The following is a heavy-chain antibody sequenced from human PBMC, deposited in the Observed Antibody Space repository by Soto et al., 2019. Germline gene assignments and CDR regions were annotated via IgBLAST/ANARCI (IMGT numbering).Heavy chain of an antibody. J-gene: IGHJ4*02. CDR1: GFTFSDYY. V-gene: IGHV3-11*06. Sequence: GGSLRLSCAAAGFTFSDYYMSWVRQAPGRGLEWISYSSNSGTFARYATSVKGRFSISRDNANNSLYLEMNSLRVEDTAVYYCARSGDNFNVLDYWGQGTPVTVSS. CDR3: ARSGDNFNVLDY. D-gene: IGHD1-1*01. CDR2: SSNSGTFA.